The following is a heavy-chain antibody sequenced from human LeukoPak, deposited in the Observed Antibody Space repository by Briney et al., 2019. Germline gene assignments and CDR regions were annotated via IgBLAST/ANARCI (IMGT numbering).Heavy chain of an antibody. D-gene: IGHD5-12*01. V-gene: IGHV4-59*01. Sequence: SETLSLTCTVSGGSISTYYWSWIRQPPGKGLEWIGYIFYSGSTNYNPSLKSRATMSVDTSKNQFSLKLSSVTAADTAIYYCANAGVATIGWFDPWGQGTLVTVSS. CDR2: IFYSGST. CDR3: ANAGVATIGWFDP. CDR1: GGSISTYY. J-gene: IGHJ5*02.